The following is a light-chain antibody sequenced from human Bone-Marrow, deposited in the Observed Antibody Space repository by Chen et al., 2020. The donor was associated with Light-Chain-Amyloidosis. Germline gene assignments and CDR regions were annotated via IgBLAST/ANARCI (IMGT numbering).Light chain of an antibody. Sequence: QSALTQPASVSGSPGQSITISCTGTSSDVGSYNLVSWYQQHPGKAPKLMIYEVSKRPSGVSNRCSGSKSGNTASLTISGLQAEDEAGYYWCSYAGSSASVVFGGGTKLTVL. J-gene: IGLJ2*01. CDR3: CSYAGSSASVV. CDR2: EVS. CDR1: SSDVGSYNL. V-gene: IGLV2-23*02.